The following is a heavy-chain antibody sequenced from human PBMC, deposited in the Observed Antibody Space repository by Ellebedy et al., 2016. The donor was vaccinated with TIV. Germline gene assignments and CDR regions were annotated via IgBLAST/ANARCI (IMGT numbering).Heavy chain of an antibody. V-gene: IGHV3-9*01. CDR2: ISWSSGSI. Sequence: PGGSLRLSCVASGVTFGDYAMHWVRQAPGKGLEWVSGISWSSGSIGYGDSVKGRFTVARDNAKNSLYLQMNSLRVEDTALYYCARGQWLDPWGQGTLVTVSS. CDR1: GVTFGDYA. CDR3: ARGQWLDP. J-gene: IGHJ5*02.